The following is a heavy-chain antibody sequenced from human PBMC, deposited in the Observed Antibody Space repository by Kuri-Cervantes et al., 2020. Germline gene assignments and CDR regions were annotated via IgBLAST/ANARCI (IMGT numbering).Heavy chain of an antibody. CDR3: KHYDSHRGY. Sequence: GESLKISCAASGFTFNHAWMSWVRQAPGKGLEWVGRIKSKANDETTDYAAPVKGRFTISRDDSKNTLYVQMNYLRIEDTAVYYCKHYDSHRGYWGQGTLVTVSS. V-gene: IGHV3-15*01. J-gene: IGHJ4*02. D-gene: IGHD3-22*01. CDR2: IKSKANDETT. CDR1: GFTFNHAW.